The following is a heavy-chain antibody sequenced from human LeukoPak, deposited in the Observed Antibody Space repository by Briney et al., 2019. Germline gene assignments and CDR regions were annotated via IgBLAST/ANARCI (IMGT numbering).Heavy chain of an antibody. CDR1: GFTFTSYA. CDR2: ISGSSDDT. J-gene: IGHJ4*02. V-gene: IGHV3-23*01. Sequence: GGSLRLSCAASGFTFTSYAMSWVRQAPGKGLEWVSAISGSSDDTYYADSVKGRFTISRDNSKNTLYLQINSLRAEDTAVYYCAKDRDHGAGLRYSGSQGYWGQGTLVTVSS. D-gene: IGHD5-12*01. CDR3: AKDRDHGAGLRYSGSQGY.